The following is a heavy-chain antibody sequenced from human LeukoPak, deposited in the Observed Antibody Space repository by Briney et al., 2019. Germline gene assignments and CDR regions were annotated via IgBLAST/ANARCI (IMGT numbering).Heavy chain of an antibody. CDR3: ARRGYSGYVPFDY. V-gene: IGHV3-9*01. Sequence: RSLRLSCAASGFTFDDYAMHWVRQAPGKGLEWVSGISWNSGSIGYADSVKGRFTISRDNAKNSLYLQMNSLRAEDTALYYCARRGYSGYVPFDYWGQGTLVTVSS. J-gene: IGHJ4*02. CDR1: GFTFDDYA. D-gene: IGHD5-12*01. CDR2: ISWNSGSI.